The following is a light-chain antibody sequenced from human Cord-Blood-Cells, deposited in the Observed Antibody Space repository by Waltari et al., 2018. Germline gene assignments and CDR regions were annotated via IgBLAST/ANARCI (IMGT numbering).Light chain of an antibody. CDR2: SKN. CDR3: NARDSSGNHWV. Sequence: SSELTQDPAVSVALGQTVRITCQGDSLRSYYASWYQQKTGQAPVLVIYSKNNRPSGIPDRFSGSSSGNTASLTITGAQAEDEADYYCNARDSSGNHWVFGGGTKLTVL. CDR1: SLRSYY. V-gene: IGLV3-19*01. J-gene: IGLJ3*02.